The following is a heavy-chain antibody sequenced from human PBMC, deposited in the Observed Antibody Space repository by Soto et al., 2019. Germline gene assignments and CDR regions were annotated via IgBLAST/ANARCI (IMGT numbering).Heavy chain of an antibody. D-gene: IGHD5-18*01. CDR3: ALIVDTAMGSDY. CDR2: INPSGGST. CDR1: GYTFTSYY. V-gene: IGHV1-46*01. J-gene: IGHJ4*02. Sequence: ASVKVSCKASGYTFTSYYMHWVRQAPGQGLEWMGIINPSGGSTSYAQKFQGRATMTRDTSTSTVYMELSSLRSEDTAVYYCALIVDTAMGSDYWGQGTLVTVSS.